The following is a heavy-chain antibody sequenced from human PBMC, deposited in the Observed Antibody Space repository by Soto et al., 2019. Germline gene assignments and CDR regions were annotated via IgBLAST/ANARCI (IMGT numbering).Heavy chain of an antibody. V-gene: IGHV4-39*01. D-gene: IGHD6-25*01. J-gene: IGHJ5*02. CDR1: GGSISSSDFY. CDR2: MYYSGTT. CDR3: AVVDSTGNWFDP. Sequence: QLQLQESGPGLVKPSETLSLTCTVSGGSISSSDFYWGWLRQTPGKGLEVIGSMYYSGTTYYNPSLKIRVHISVDTSKNQFTLKLISVTAADTAVYYCAVVDSTGNWFDPWGEGALVTVSS.